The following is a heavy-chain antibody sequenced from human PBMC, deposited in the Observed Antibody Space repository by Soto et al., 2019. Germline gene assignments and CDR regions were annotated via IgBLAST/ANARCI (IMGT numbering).Heavy chain of an antibody. CDR3: ARVFVVVPAARVYYYYYMDV. D-gene: IGHD2-2*01. J-gene: IGHJ6*03. CDR2: ISAYNGNT. V-gene: IGHV1-18*01. CDR1: GYTFTSYG. Sequence: QVQLVQSGAEVKKPGASVKVSCKASGYTFTSYGISWVRQAPGQGLERMGWISAYNGNTNYAQKLQGRVTMTTDTSTSTAYMELRSLRSDDTAVYYCARVFVVVPAARVYYYYYMDVWGKGSTVTVSS.